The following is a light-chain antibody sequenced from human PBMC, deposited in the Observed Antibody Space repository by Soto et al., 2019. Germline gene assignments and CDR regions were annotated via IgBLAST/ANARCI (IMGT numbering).Light chain of an antibody. CDR3: CSYAGGTSVV. CDR1: SSDVGSYNL. Sequence: QSALTQPASVSGSLGQSITISCTGTSSDVGSYNLVSWYQQHPGKAPKLMIYEDIERPSGVSNRFSGSKSGNTASLTISGLQTEDEADYYCCSYAGGTSVVFGGGTKLTVL. V-gene: IGLV2-23*01. CDR2: EDI. J-gene: IGLJ2*01.